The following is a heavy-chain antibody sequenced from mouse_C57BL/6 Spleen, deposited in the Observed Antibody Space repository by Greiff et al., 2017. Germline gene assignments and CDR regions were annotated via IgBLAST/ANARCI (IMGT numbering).Heavy chain of an antibody. J-gene: IGHJ4*01. D-gene: IGHD1-1*01. V-gene: IGHV1-42*01. CDR1: GYSFTGYY. CDR3: ARYGYAMDY. CDR2: INPSTGGT. Sequence: DVKLQESGPELVKPGASVKISCKASGYSFTGYYMNWVKQSPEKSLEWIGEINPSTGGTTYNQKFKAKATLTVDKSSSTAYMQLKSLTSEDSAVYYCARYGYAMDYWGQGTSVTVSS.